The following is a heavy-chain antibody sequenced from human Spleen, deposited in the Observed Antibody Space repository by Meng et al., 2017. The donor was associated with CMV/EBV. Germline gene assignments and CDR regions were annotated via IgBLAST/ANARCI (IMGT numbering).Heavy chain of an antibody. D-gene: IGHD3/OR15-3a*01. V-gene: IGHV4-61*01. CDR2: IYYSGST. CDR3: ARAWTDHWFDP. Sequence: GGSGSRGRYYWSWNRKPPGKGLEWIGYIYYSGSTNYSPSLKSRVTISVDTSKNQFSLKLSSVTAADTAVYYCARAWTDHWFDPWGQGTLVTVSS. J-gene: IGHJ5*02. CDR1: GGSGSRGRYY.